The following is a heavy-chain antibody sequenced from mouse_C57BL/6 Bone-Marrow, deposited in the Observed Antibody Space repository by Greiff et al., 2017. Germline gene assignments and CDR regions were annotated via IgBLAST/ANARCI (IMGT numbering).Heavy chain of an antibody. V-gene: IGHV1-52*01. J-gene: IGHJ3*01. CDR3: ARNEDSNYLFAY. D-gene: IGHD2-5*01. Sequence: QVQLQQPGAELVRPGSSVKLSCKASGYTFTSYWMHWVKQRPIQGLEWIGNIDPSDSETHYNQKFKDKATLTVDKSSSTAYMQLSSLTSEDSAVYYCARNEDSNYLFAYWSQGTLVTVSA. CDR1: GYTFTSYW. CDR2: IDPSDSET.